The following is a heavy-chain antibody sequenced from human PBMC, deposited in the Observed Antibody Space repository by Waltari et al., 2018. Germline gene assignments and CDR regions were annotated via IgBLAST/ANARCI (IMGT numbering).Heavy chain of an antibody. CDR1: VGSISSSY. V-gene: IGHV4-59*01. Sequence: QVQLQESGPGLVKPSETLSLTCPVSVGSISSSYWSWIRQPPGKGLEWIGYIYYSGSTNYNPSLKSRVTISVDTSKNQFSLKLSSVTAADTAVYYCARSSGWGRYFDYWGQGTLVTVSS. D-gene: IGHD6-19*01. CDR3: ARSSGWGRYFDY. J-gene: IGHJ4*02. CDR2: IYYSGST.